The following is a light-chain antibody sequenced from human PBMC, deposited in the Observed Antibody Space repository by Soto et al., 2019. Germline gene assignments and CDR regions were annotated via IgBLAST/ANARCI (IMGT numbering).Light chain of an antibody. CDR1: QGLGTN. CDR2: GAS. Sequence: TVITQSPATLSVSPGERATLSCRASQGLGTNLAWYQQRPGQAPRLLIYGASSRATGIPDRFSGSGSGTDFTLNINRLETEDFAVYYCQQYDSSPRTFGKGTKVDIK. J-gene: IGKJ1*01. CDR3: QQYDSSPRT. V-gene: IGKV3-20*01.